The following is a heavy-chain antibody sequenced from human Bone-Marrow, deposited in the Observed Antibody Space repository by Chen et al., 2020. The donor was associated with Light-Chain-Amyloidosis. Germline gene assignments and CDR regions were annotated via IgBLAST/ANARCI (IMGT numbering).Heavy chain of an antibody. J-gene: IGHJ4*02. CDR1: GYSTSIGYY. D-gene: IGHD3-16*02. CDR2: IYHSGST. V-gene: IGHV4-38-2*02. Sequence: QVQLQESGPGLVKPSETLSLTCTVSGYSTSIGYYWGWIRQPPGKGLEWIGSIYHSGSTYYNPSLKSRVTISVDTSKNQFSLKLSSVTAADTAVYYCAHMRGSDYDYVWGSYRYAENFDYWGQGTLVTVSS. CDR3: AHMRGSDYDYVWGSYRYAENFDY.